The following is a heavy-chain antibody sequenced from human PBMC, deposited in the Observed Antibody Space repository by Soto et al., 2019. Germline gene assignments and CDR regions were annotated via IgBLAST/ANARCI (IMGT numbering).Heavy chain of an antibody. CDR1: GFTVSSKY. CDR3: ARDDVLCDGGRCYGIPLDV. D-gene: IGHD2-15*01. CDR2: IQSGGTT. V-gene: IGHV3-66*01. Sequence: GGSLRLSCAASGFTVSSKYMTWVRQAPGKGLEWVSLIQSGGTTYYADSVKGRFTISRDTSENTLHLQMDSLRVEDTAVYYCARDDVLCDGGRCYGIPLDVWGKRTTVTGSS. J-gene: IGHJ6*04.